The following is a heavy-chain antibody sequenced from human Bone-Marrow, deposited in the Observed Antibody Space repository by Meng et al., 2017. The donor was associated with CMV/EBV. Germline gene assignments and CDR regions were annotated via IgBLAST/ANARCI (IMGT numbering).Heavy chain of an antibody. CDR2: INYSGST. D-gene: IGHD2-15*01. V-gene: IGHV4-38-2*02. J-gene: IGHJ4*02. CDR1: GSSVSSVYY. CDR3: ARWGGRLVDPPGFDY. Sequence: SETLSLTCTVSGSSVSSVYYWGWIRQSPGKGLEWIGSINYSGSTSHNPSLKSRTTISVDMSKNEFSMRLTSVTAEDTAVYYCARWGGRLVDPPGFDYWGQATMVTVSS.